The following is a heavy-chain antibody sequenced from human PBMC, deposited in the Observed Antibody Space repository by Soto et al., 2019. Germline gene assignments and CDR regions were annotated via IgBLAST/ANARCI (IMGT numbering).Heavy chain of an antibody. CDR2: ISPYTGNT. CDR3: VMVDNYVTPTPQDV. V-gene: IGHV1-18*01. J-gene: IGHJ6*02. D-gene: IGHD3-16*01. Sequence: QVQLVQSGDEVKKPGASVKVSCKASGYIFVNYGIAWVRQAPGLGLEWMGWISPYTGNTHSATKVQGRLTMTTVTSTSTAYMDLGSLTSDDTAVYYCVMVDNYVTPTPQDVWGQGTTVTVSS. CDR1: GYIFVNYG.